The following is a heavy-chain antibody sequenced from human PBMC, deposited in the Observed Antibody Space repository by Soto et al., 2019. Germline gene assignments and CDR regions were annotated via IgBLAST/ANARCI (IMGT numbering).Heavy chain of an antibody. D-gene: IGHD1-1*01. J-gene: IGHJ6*02. V-gene: IGHV4-4*02. CDR2: IYHSGIT. CDR3: ARDCDAGNPHNYSGMDA. Sequence: QVQLQESGPGLVKPSGTLSLTCTVSGGSISSHNWWIWVRQPPGKGLEWIGEIYHSGITNYNPSLKSRLSLSLDQSKNLFSLKLSSVSAAGTAISYWARDCDAGNPHNYSGMDAWGHGTTVDVSS. CDR1: GGSISSHNW.